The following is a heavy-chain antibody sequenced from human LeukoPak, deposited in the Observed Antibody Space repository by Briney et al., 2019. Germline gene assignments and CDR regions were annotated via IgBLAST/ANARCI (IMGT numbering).Heavy chain of an antibody. Sequence: SVKVSCKASGGTFSSYAISWVRQAPGQGLEWMGGIIPIFGTANYAQKFQGRVTITTDESTSTAYMELSSLRSEDTAVYYCARVWSGYPLSWSYYYYMDVWGKGTTVTVPS. J-gene: IGHJ6*03. CDR2: IIPIFGTA. CDR3: ARVWSGYPLSWSYYYYMDV. D-gene: IGHD3-3*01. CDR1: GGTFSSYA. V-gene: IGHV1-69*05.